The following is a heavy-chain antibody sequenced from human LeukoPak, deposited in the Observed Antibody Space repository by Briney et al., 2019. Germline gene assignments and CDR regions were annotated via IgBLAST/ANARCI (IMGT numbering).Heavy chain of an antibody. CDR1: GFTFSNYA. CDR3: AKDRNYYGTGSFGYFDY. D-gene: IGHD3-10*01. CDR2: ISGSGDSA. V-gene: IGHV3-23*01. J-gene: IGHJ4*02. Sequence: GGSLRLSCAASGFTFSNYAMSWVRQAPGKGLEWVSIISGSGDSAYSADSMKGRFTISRDLSKNTLYLQMNSLRPDDTAVYYCAKDRNYYGTGSFGYFDYWGQGPWSPSPQ.